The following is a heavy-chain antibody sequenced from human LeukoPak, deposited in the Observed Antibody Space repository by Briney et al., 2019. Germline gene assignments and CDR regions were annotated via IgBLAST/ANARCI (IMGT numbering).Heavy chain of an antibody. D-gene: IGHD1-26*01. CDR2: ISSDGRST. CDR1: GFTFRSYA. J-gene: IGHJ4*02. V-gene: IGHV3-64D*09. Sequence: GGSLRLSCSASGFTFRSYAMHWVRQAPGEGLVYVSSISSDGRSTYYADSVKGRFTISRDNSKNTLYLQMSSLRPEDTAVYYCVKDKWVDYWGQGTRVTVSS. CDR3: VKDKWVDY.